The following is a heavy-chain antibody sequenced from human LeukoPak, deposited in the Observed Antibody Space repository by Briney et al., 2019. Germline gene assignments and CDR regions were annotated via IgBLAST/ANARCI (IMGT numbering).Heavy chain of an antibody. CDR3: ARDPYSSSWYDYFDY. J-gene: IGHJ4*02. CDR1: GGSLSGYY. V-gene: IGHV4-34*01. D-gene: IGHD6-13*01. Sequence: PSETLSLTCAVYGGSLSGYYWSWIRQPPGKGLEWIGEINHSGSTNYNPSLKSRVTISVDTSKNQFSLKLSSVTAADTAVYYCARDPYSSSWYDYFDYWGQGTLVTVSS. CDR2: INHSGST.